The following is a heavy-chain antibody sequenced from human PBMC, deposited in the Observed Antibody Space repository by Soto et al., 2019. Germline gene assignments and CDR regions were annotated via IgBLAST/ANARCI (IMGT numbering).Heavy chain of an antibody. CDR3: ARITQGDYFWFDP. CDR1: GFSLTTSGMC. CDR2: IDWDDGE. D-gene: IGHD4-17*01. Sequence: SCPTLVNPTQTLTLTCSFSGFSLTTSGMCVGWIRQPPGKALEWLALIDWDDGEFYSPSLKTRLTISKDTSKNQVVLTMTNMDPVDTATYFCARITQGDYFWFDPWGPGTLVTVSS. V-gene: IGHV2-70*01. J-gene: IGHJ5*02.